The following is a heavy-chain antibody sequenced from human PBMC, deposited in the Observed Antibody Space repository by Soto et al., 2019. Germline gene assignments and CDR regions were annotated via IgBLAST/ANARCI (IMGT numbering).Heavy chain of an antibody. V-gene: IGHV3-21*01. CDR3: ARNSLGNGMDV. CDR1: GFTFSGYS. CDR2: ISSSSSYI. Sequence: EVQLVESGGGLVKPGGSLRLSCAASGFTFSGYSMNWVRQAPGKGLEWVSSISSSSSYIYYADSVKGRFTISRDNAKNSLYLQMNSLRAEDTAVYYCARNSLGNGMDVWGQGTTVTVSS. D-gene: IGHD4-4*01. J-gene: IGHJ6*02.